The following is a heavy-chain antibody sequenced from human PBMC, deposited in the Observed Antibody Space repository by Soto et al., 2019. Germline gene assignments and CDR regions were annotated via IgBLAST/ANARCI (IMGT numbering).Heavy chain of an antibody. V-gene: IGHV4-30-4*01. CDR1: GGSISSGDYY. CDR3: ARGKKSDFWSGNNWFDP. Sequence: PSETLSLTCTVSGGSISSGDYYWSWIRQPPGKGLEWIGYIYYSGSTYYNPSLKSRVTISVDTSKNQFSLKLSSVTAADTAVYYCARGKKSDFWSGNNWFDPWGQGTLVTVSS. J-gene: IGHJ5*02. D-gene: IGHD3-3*01. CDR2: IYYSGST.